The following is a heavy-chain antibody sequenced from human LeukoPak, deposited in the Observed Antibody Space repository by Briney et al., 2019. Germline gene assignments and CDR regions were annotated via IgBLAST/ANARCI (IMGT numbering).Heavy chain of an antibody. Sequence: SEPLSLTCAVSGGSISSGGYSWGWIRQPPGKGLEWIGYIYHSGSTYYNPSLKSRVTISVDRSKNQFSLKLSSVTAADTAVYYCARGMNSYYYGMDVWGQGTTVTVSS. CDR2: IYHSGST. D-gene: IGHD2-8*01. CDR1: GGSISSGGYS. V-gene: IGHV4-30-2*01. J-gene: IGHJ6*02. CDR3: ARGMNSYYYGMDV.